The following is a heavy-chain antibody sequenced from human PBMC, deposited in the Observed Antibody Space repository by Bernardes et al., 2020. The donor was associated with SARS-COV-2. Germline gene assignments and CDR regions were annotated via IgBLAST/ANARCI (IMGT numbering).Heavy chain of an antibody. CDR3: ARDRPMYYYDSSGSDY. J-gene: IGHJ4*02. CDR2: ISCAGMYS. V-gene: IGHV3-21*01. Sequence: GGSLRLSCVASGFTFSNDLFSWFRQATGKGLEWVSSISCAGMYSYYGDSVRGRFTTSRDNTRTSVFLQMNSLRAEDTAVYYCARDRPMYYYDSSGSDYWGQGTLVTVSS. D-gene: IGHD3-22*01. CDR1: GFTFSNDL.